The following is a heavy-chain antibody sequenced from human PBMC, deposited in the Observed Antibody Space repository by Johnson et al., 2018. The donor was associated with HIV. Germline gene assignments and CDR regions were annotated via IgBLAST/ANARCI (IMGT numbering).Heavy chain of an antibody. D-gene: IGHD3-16*01. V-gene: IGHV3-30*04. Sequence: QVQLVESGGGVVQPGRSLRLSCAASGFTFSSYAMHWVRQAPGKGLEWVAVISYDGSYKYYADSVKGRFTISRDNSKNTLYLQMNSRRFDDTAVFYCAKTGGGAALDSWGQGTMVTVSS. CDR1: GFTFSSYA. CDR2: ISYDGSYK. CDR3: AKTGGGAALDS. J-gene: IGHJ3*02.